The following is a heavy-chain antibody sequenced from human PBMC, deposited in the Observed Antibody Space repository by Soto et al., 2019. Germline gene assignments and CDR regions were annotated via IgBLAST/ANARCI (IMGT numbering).Heavy chain of an antibody. J-gene: IGHJ5*02. Sequence: EVQLLESGGGLVQPGGSLRLSCAASGFTFSSYAMSWVRQAPGKGLEWVSAISGSGGSTYYADSVKGRFTISRDNSKNTLYLQMNSLRAEDTAVYYCAKDPTAAGNQRGWFDPWGQGTLVTVSS. CDR1: GFTFSSYA. CDR2: ISGSGGST. CDR3: AKDPTAAGNQRGWFDP. D-gene: IGHD6-19*01. V-gene: IGHV3-23*01.